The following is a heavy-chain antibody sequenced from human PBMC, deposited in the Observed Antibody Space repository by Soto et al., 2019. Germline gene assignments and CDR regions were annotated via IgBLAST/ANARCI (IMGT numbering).Heavy chain of an antibody. Sequence: GGSLRLSCAASGFTFSDYYMSWIRQAPGKGLEWVSYISSSGSTIYYADSVKGRFTISRDNAKNSLYLQMNSLRAEDTAVYYCARRRSWYYYYGMDVWGQGTTVTVSS. CDR3: ARRRSWYYYYGMDV. V-gene: IGHV3-11*01. CDR1: GFTFSDYY. CDR2: ISSSGSTI. J-gene: IGHJ6*02.